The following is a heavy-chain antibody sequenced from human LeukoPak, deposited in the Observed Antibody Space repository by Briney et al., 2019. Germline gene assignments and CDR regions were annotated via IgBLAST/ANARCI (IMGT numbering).Heavy chain of an antibody. D-gene: IGHD3-16*01. V-gene: IGHV3-7*03. Sequence: GSLRLSWAASGFTFSSYWKKWARQAPGKGLEWVASINHNGNVNYYVDSVKGRFTISRDNAKNSLYLQMSNLRAEDTAVYFCARGGGLDVWGQGATVTVSS. J-gene: IGHJ6*02. CDR3: ARGGGLDV. CDR2: INHNGNVN. CDR1: GFTFSSYW.